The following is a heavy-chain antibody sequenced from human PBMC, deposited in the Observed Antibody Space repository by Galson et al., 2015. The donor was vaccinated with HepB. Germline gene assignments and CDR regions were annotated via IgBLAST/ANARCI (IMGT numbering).Heavy chain of an antibody. V-gene: IGHV3-21*01. CDR1: GFPFSSYT. Sequence: SLRLSCAASGFPFSSYTMNWVRQAPGKGLEWVSSISSTGYGSSFYIYYADSVKGRFTISRDNARKSLHLQMNSLRAEDTAVYYCAGAIYGSGSYFGPPRPRYNWFDPWGQGTLVTVSS. CDR3: AGAIYGSGSYFGPPRPRYNWFDP. J-gene: IGHJ5*02. D-gene: IGHD3-10*01. CDR2: ISSTGYGSSFYI.